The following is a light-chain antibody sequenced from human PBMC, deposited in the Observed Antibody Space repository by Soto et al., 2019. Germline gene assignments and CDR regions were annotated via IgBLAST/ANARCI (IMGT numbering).Light chain of an antibody. CDR1: QSISSY. Sequence: DIQMTQSPSSLSASVGDRVTITCRASQSISSYLNWYQQKPGKAPKLLMYAASSLQSGVPSRFSGSGSGTDFTLTISSLQPEDFGTYYCQQSYSTPRTFGQGTKVDIK. CDR3: QQSYSTPRT. CDR2: AAS. J-gene: IGKJ1*01. V-gene: IGKV1-39*01.